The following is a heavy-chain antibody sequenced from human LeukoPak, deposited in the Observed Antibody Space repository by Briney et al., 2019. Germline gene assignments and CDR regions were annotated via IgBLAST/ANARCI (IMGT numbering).Heavy chain of an antibody. Sequence: GGSLRLSCSASGFTFSSYGMHWVRQAPGKGLEWVAVIWYDGSNKYYADSVKGRFTISRDNSKNTLYLQMNSLRAEDTAVYYCARDYYGMDVWGQGTTVTVSS. V-gene: IGHV3-33*08. CDR2: IWYDGSNK. CDR1: GFTFSSYG. J-gene: IGHJ6*02. CDR3: ARDYYGMDV.